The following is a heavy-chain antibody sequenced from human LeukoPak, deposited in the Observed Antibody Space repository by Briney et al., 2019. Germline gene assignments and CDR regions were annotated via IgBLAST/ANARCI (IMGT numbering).Heavy chain of an antibody. CDR1: GGSISSSSYY. Sequence: PSETLSLTCTVSGGSISSSSYYWGWVRQPPGKGLEWIGTIYYRGTTYYNPSLKSRVTLSVDTSKNEFSLKLSSVTAADTAVYYCARGDAYYYAMRYAFDIWGQGTMVTVSS. CDR3: ARGDAYYYAMRYAFDI. V-gene: IGHV4-39*07. D-gene: IGHD3-10*01. CDR2: IYYRGTT. J-gene: IGHJ3*02.